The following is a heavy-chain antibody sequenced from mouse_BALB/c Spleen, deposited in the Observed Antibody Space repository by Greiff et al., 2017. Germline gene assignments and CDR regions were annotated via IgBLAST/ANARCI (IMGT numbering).Heavy chain of an antibody. Sequence: EVKVVESGGGLVKPGGSLKLSCAASGFTFSDYYMYWVRQTPEKRLEWVATISDGGSYTYYPDSVKGRFTISRDNAKNNLYLQMSSLKSEDTAMYYCARGNRYDKGVYYFDYWGQGTTLTVSS. D-gene: IGHD2-14*01. J-gene: IGHJ2*01. CDR1: GFTFSDYY. V-gene: IGHV5-4*02. CDR3: ARGNRYDKGVYYFDY. CDR2: ISDGGSYT.